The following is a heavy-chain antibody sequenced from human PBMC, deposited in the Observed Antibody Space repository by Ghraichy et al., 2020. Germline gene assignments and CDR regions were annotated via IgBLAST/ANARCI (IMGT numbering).Heavy chain of an antibody. V-gene: IGHV4-61*01. CDR2: VYYIGTA. D-gene: IGHD1-14*01. CDR1: GDSVRSGYHY. CDR3: ARNSTSSPWFDS. Sequence: GALSLICTVSGDSVRSGYHYWSWVRQAPGKGLEWIGTVYYIGTADYNPSLKSRVTMSVDTSNNQFSLRLTSVTPADTAIYYCARNSTSSPWFDSWSKGTLVTVSS. J-gene: IGHJ5*01.